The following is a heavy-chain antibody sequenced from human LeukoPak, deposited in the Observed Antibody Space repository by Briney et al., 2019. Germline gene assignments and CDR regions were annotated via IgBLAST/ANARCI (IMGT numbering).Heavy chain of an antibody. V-gene: IGHV3-15*01. CDR1: GFTLGTAW. CDR2: IKSEGEGATT. Sequence: GGSLRLSCVSSGFTLGTAWMSWVRQAPGKGLEWLGHIKSEGEGATTDYAAPARGRFAISRDDSKNMIYLQMSSLKIADTAIYYCIAHFPYFYGFDVWGEGTPVTVSS. J-gene: IGHJ6*04. CDR3: IAHFPYFYGFDV. D-gene: IGHD3-3*02.